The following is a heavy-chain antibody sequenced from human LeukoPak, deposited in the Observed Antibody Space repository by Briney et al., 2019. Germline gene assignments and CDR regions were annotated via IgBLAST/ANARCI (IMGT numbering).Heavy chain of an antibody. CDR1: GGSISSSNYY. D-gene: IGHD6-13*01. V-gene: IGHV4-39*01. Sequence: SETLSLTCTVSGGSISSSNYYWGWLRQPPGKGLEWIGSLYSSGNTYYNPSLKSRVTISVDSSKNKFSLKLTSVTAAETAVYYCARTASEYSISWIDWGQGTLVTVSS. J-gene: IGHJ1*01. CDR3: ARTASEYSISWID. CDR2: LYSSGNT.